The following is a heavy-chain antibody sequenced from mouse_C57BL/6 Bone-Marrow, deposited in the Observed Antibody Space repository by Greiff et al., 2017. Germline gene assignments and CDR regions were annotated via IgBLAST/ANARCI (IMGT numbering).Heavy chain of an antibody. V-gene: IGHV5-4*03. Sequence: EVMLVESGGGLVKPGGSLKLSCAASGFTFSSYAMSWVRQTPEKRLEWVATISDGGSYTYYPDNVKGRFTISRDNAKNNLYLQMSHLKSEDTAMYYCARVRGYGFAYWGQGTLVTVSA. CDR2: ISDGGSYT. CDR1: GFTFSSYA. J-gene: IGHJ3*01. CDR3: ARVRGYGFAY. D-gene: IGHD2-2*01.